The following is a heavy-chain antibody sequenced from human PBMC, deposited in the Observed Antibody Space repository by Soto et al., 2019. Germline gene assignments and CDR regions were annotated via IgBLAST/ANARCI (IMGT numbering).Heavy chain of an antibody. J-gene: IGHJ6*02. V-gene: IGHV3-33*06. Sequence: SLILSCAASGFTFSSYGMHWVRQAPGKVLEWVAVIWYDGSNKYYADSVKGRFTISRDNSKNTLYLQMNSLRAEDTAVYYCAKGYCSGGCCYHDYGMDVWGQGTTVTVSS. D-gene: IGHD2-15*01. CDR3: AKGYCSGGCCYHDYGMDV. CDR1: GFTFSSYG. CDR2: IWYDGSNK.